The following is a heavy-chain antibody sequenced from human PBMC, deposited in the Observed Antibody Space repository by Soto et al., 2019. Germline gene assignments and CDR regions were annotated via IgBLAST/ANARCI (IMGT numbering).Heavy chain of an antibody. CDR2: IYSGGST. CDR1: GFTVSSNY. J-gene: IGHJ6*03. Sequence: EVQLVESGGGLVQPGGSLRLSCAASGFTVSSNYMSWVRQAPGKGLEWVSVIYSGGSTYYADSVKGRFTISRDNSKNTLYLQMNSLRAEDTAVYYCARGRELPYYYYMDVWGKGTTVTVSS. V-gene: IGHV3-66*01. CDR3: ARGRELPYYYYMDV. D-gene: IGHD3-10*01.